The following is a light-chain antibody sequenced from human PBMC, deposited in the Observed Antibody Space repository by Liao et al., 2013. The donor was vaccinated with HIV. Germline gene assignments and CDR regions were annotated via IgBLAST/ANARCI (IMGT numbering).Light chain of an antibody. V-gene: IGLV3-1*01. CDR2: QDS. CDR3: QAWDGSAVV. CDR1: KLGDKY. Sequence: SYELTQPPSVSVSPGQTASITCSGDKLGDKYACWYQQKPGQSPVLVIYQDSKRPSEIPARFSGSNSGNTVTLTISGTQAMDEADYYCQAWDGSAVVFGGGTKLTVL. J-gene: IGLJ2*01.